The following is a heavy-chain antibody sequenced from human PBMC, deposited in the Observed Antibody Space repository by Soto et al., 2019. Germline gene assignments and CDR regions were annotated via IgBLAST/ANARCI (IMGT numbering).Heavy chain of an antibody. J-gene: IGHJ5*01. CDR2: IYWDDDK. D-gene: IGHD2-21*02. V-gene: IGHV2-5*02. Sequence: SGPTLVNPTQTLTLTCSFSGFSLSTTGVAVGWIRQPPGKALECLVLIYWDDDKRYSPSLKSRLTITRDTSKNQVVLTMTNVGPVDTVTYFCAHIDPVLVTVGGHCWFDCWG. CDR3: AHIDPVLVTVGGHCWFDC. CDR1: GFSLSTTGVA.